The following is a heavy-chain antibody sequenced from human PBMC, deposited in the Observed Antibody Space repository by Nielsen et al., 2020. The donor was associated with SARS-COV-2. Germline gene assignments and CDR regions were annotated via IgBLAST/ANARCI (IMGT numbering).Heavy chain of an antibody. CDR3: ARASTIFGVVIGWFDP. V-gene: IGHV4-31*03. J-gene: IGHJ5*02. CDR2: IYYSGST. CDR1: GGSISSGGYY. Sequence: SETLSLTCTVSGGSISSGGYYWSWIRQHPGKGLEWFGYIYYSGSTYYNPSLKSRVTISVDTSKNQFTLKLSSVTAADTAVYYCARASTIFGVVIGWFDPWGQGILVIVSS. D-gene: IGHD3-3*01.